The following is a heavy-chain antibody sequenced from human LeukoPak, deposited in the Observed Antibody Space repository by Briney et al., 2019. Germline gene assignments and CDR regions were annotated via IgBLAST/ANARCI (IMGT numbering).Heavy chain of an antibody. CDR2: ISSSGNTI. J-gene: IGHJ4*02. D-gene: IGHD5-18*01. V-gene: IGHV3-48*04. CDR1: GFTFSSYS. CDR3: ASLRGYSYGYGDY. Sequence: GGSLRLSCAASGFTFSSYSMNWVRQAPGKGLEWGSYISSSGNTIDYADSVKGRFTISSDTAKNSLYLHMVSLRAEDTAVYYCASLRGYSYGYGDYWGQGTLVPVSS.